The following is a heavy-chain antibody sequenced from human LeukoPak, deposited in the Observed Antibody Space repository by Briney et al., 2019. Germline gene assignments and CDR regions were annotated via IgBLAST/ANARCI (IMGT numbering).Heavy chain of an antibody. CDR2: IIPIFGTA. CDR3: ARGQGGDDYVWGSYRLTTSQYNWFDP. V-gene: IGHV1-69*05. D-gene: IGHD3-16*02. J-gene: IGHJ5*02. CDR1: GGTFSSYA. Sequence: ASVKVSCKASGGTFSSYAISWVRQAPGQGLEWMGGIIPIFGTANYAQKFQGRVTITTDESTSTAYMELSSLRSEDTAVYYCARGQGGDDYVWGSYRLTTSQYNWFDPWGQGTLVTVSS.